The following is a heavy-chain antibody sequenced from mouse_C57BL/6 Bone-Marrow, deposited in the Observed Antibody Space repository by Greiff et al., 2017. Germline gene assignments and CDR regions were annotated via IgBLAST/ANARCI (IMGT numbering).Heavy chain of an antibody. CDR3: ARGGERGAMDY. J-gene: IGHJ4*01. CDR2: ICPGSGNP. CDR1: GYSFTDYY. V-gene: IGHV1-76*01. Sequence: LVESGAELVRPGASVNLSCRASGYSFTDYYVNWVKQRPGQGLEWIARICPGSGNPYYSENFKGKATLTAEKSSSTAYMHLSSLTSEDSTVYFCARGGERGAMDYWGQGTSVTVSS.